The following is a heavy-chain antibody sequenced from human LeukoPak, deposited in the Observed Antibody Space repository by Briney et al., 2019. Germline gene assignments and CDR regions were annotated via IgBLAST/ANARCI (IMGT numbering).Heavy chain of an antibody. D-gene: IGHD3-10*01. J-gene: IGHJ4*02. V-gene: IGHV4-31*03. CDR1: GGSIHIGGCY. CDR3: ARFSGFLFDY. Sequence: SQTLSLTCSVSGGSIHIGGCYWSWIRQHPGKGLELVGYIYYTGSTYYSPSLKGRVTISMDTSQNQFSLSLGSVTAADTAVYYCARFSGFLFDYWGQGTLVTVSS. CDR2: IYYTGST.